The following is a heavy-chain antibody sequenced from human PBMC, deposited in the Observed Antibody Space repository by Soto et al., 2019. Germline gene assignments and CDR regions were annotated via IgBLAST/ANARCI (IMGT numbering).Heavy chain of an antibody. CDR3: AGGHCFSSSCSYLDL. V-gene: IGHV4-31*03. D-gene: IGHD2-2*01. CDR1: GGSIDSDGSY. CDR2: IYYSGTT. Sequence: QVQLQESGPGLVKPSQTLSLTCTVSGGSIDSDGSYWSWIRQSPGEGLEWLGYIYYSGTTYYNPSLKSRFSISLDTSKNQFSLKLSSVTAADTAIYYCAGGHCFSSSCSYLDLWGRGTLVTVSS. J-gene: IGHJ2*01.